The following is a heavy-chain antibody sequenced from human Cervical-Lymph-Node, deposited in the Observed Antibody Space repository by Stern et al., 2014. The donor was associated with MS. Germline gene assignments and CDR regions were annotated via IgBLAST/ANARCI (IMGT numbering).Heavy chain of an antibody. V-gene: IGHV5-51*01. D-gene: IGHD1-14*01. Sequence: EVQLEESGAELIKPGASLKISCKGSGFKFSIYWIAWVRQLPGQGLEWMGIIYPGDSEPRYSPSFQGQVTMSADKSTSTAYLQWSTLNASDTAMYFCARQTTAWASDVWGQGTLVTVSS. CDR3: ARQTTAWASDV. J-gene: IGHJ4*02. CDR1: GFKFSIYW. CDR2: IYPGDSEP.